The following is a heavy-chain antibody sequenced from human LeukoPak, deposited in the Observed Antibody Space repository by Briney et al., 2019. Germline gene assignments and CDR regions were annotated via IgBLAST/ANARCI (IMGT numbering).Heavy chain of an antibody. V-gene: IGHV3-72*01. J-gene: IGHJ3*02. Sequence: AGGSLRLSCATSGFTFGDYHMDWVRQAPGKGLEWIGRVGNKARNYNTEYVASVEGRFTISRDASKNSLYLQMDSLKIEDTGVYFCARDGQQGDQSAFDIWGQGTTVTVSS. CDR1: GFTFGDYH. D-gene: IGHD2-21*01. CDR2: VGNKARNYNT. CDR3: ARDGQQGDQSAFDI.